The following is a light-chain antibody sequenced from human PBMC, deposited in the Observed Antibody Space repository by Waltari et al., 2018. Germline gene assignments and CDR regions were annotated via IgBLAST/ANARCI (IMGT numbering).Light chain of an antibody. J-gene: IGKJ2*01. CDR2: GAS. V-gene: IGKV3-15*01. CDR1: QNVYIN. CDR3: QQYNNWPYT. Sequence: EVVLTQSPATLSVSPGDRATLSCRASQNVYINLAWYQKKPGQAPRLLISGASTRATDIPARFSASGSGTEFTLTISSLQSEDFAVYYCQQYNNWPYTFGQGTNLEIK.